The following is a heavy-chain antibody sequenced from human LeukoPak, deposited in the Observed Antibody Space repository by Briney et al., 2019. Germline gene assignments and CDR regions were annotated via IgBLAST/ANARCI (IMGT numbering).Heavy chain of an antibody. J-gene: IGHJ4*02. CDR1: GGSFSGYY. D-gene: IGHD1-14*01. CDR3: AGHHPRNXVDF. Sequence: PSETLSLTCAVYGGSFSGYYWSWIRQPPGKGLEWIGEINHSGSTNYNPSLKSRVTISVDTSKNQFSLKLSSVTAADTAVYYCAGHHPRNXVDFWGQGTLVTVSS. V-gene: IGHV4-34*01. CDR2: INHSGST.